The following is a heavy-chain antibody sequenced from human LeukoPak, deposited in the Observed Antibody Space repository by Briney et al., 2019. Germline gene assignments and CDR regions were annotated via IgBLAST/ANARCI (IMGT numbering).Heavy chain of an antibody. D-gene: IGHD3-22*01. CDR2: INHSGST. V-gene: IGHV4-34*01. Sequence: SETLSLTCAVYGGSFSGYYWSWIRQPPGKGLEWIGEINHSGSTNYNPSLKSRVTMSVDTSKNQFSLKLSSVTAADTAVYYCARDTYYYDSSGFDYYYYMDVWGKGTTVTISS. J-gene: IGHJ6*03. CDR3: ARDTYYYDSSGFDYYYYMDV. CDR1: GGSFSGYY.